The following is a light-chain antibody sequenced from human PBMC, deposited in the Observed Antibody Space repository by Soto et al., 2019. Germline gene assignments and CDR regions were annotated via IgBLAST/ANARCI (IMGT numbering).Light chain of an antibody. CDR3: QQCSWHPFTVT. J-gene: IGKJ4*02. CDR1: QSVSSN. V-gene: IGKV3-15*01. CDR2: DAS. Sequence: EIVMTQSPATLSVSPGERAPLSCRASQSVSSNLAWYQQKPGQAPRLLIYDASTRATGIPARFSGSGSGTEYTLTISSLQSEDSAVYYCQQCSWHPFTVTFGGGTKVEIK.